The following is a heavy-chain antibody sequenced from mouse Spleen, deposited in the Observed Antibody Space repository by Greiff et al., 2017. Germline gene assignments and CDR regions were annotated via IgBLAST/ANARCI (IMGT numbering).Heavy chain of an antibody. Sequence: EVKLMESGGGLVKPGGSLKLSCAASGFTFSDYGMHWVRQAPEKGLEWVAYISSGSSTIYYADTVKGRFTISRDNAKNTLFLQMTSLRSEDTAMYYCARVSYGYGFAYWGQGTLVTVSA. CDR3: ARVSYGYGFAY. V-gene: IGHV5-17*01. J-gene: IGHJ3*01. CDR1: GFTFSDYG. D-gene: IGHD1-2*01. CDR2: ISSGSSTI.